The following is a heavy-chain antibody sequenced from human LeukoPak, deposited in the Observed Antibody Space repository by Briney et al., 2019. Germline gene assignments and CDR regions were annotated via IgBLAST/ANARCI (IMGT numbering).Heavy chain of an antibody. V-gene: IGHV1-2*02. CDR2: INPNSGGT. Sequence: GASVKVSCKASGYTFTGYYMHWVRQAPGQGLEWMGWINPNSGGTNYAQKFQGRVTMTRDTSISTAYMELSRLRSDDTAVYYCARAEVVAAMGFDIWGQGTMVTVSS. CDR1: GYTFTGYY. D-gene: IGHD2-15*01. J-gene: IGHJ3*02. CDR3: ARAEVVAAMGFDI.